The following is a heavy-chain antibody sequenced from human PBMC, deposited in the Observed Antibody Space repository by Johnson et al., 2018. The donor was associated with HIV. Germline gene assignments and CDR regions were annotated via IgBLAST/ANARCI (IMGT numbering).Heavy chain of an antibody. V-gene: IGHV3-53*01. Sequence: VQLVESGGGLIQPGGSLRLSCAASGFTVSSNYMSWVRQAPGKGLEWVSVIYSGGSTYYADSVKGRFTISRDNAKNSLYLQMNSLRAEDTALYYCAKDKQQLVRGGAFDIWGQGTMVTVSS. D-gene: IGHD6-6*01. CDR3: AKDKQQLVRGGAFDI. CDR2: IYSGGST. J-gene: IGHJ3*02. CDR1: GFTVSSNY.